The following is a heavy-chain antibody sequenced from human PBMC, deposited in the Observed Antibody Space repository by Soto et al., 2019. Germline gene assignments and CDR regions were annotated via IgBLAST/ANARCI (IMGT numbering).Heavy chain of an antibody. D-gene: IGHD6-19*01. CDR3: ARRAPWAVDPLRAFDI. CDR1: GYSFTSYW. Sequence: GESLKISCKGSGYSFTSYWISWVRQMPGKGLEWMGRIDPSDSYTNYSPSFQGHVTIPADKSISTAYLQWSSLKASDTAMYYCARRAPWAVDPLRAFDIWGQGTMVTVSS. CDR2: IDPSDSYT. V-gene: IGHV5-10-1*01. J-gene: IGHJ3*02.